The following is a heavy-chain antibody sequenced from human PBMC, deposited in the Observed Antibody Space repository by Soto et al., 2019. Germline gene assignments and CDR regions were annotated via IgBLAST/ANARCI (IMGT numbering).Heavy chain of an antibody. J-gene: IGHJ4*02. V-gene: IGHV3-23*01. CDR3: AKDRRGAYCSGGTCYSPDY. Sequence: EVQLWESGGGFVQPGGSLRLSCAVSGFTFSSYVMSWVRQAPGKGLEWVSAISGTGGTYYADSVKGRFTISRDNSKNALYLQMNSLRDVDTAVYYCAKDRRGAYCSGGTCYSPDYWGQGTLVIVSS. CDR2: ISGTGGT. CDR1: GFTFSSYV. D-gene: IGHD2-15*01.